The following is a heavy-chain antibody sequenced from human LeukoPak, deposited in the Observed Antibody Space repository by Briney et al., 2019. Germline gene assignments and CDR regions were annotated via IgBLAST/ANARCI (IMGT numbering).Heavy chain of an antibody. CDR3: ARDSYDSSGYNGY. V-gene: IGHV3-21*01. CDR1: GFTFSSYS. J-gene: IGHJ4*02. D-gene: IGHD3-22*01. Sequence: PGGSLRLSCAASGFTFSSYSMNWVRQAPGKGLEWVSLISSSSDYIYYADSVKGRFTISRDNAKNSLYLQMNSLRAEDAAVYYCARDSYDSSGYNGYWGQGTLVTVSS. CDR2: ISSSSDYI.